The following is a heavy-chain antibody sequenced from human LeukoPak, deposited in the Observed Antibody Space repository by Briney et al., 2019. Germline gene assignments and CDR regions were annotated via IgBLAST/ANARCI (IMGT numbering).Heavy chain of an antibody. CDR1: GFTFSSYG. J-gene: IGHJ4*02. CDR3: AKDPGPYCRGGSCYSQPDY. D-gene: IGHD2-15*01. V-gene: IGHV3-30*18. CDR2: ISYEGSNK. Sequence: PGGSLRLSCAASGFTFSSYGMHWVRQAPGKGLEGVAVISYEGSNKYYADSVKGRFTISRDNSQNTLYLQMNSLRAEDTAAYYCAKDPGPYCRGGSCYSQPDYWGQGTLVTVSS.